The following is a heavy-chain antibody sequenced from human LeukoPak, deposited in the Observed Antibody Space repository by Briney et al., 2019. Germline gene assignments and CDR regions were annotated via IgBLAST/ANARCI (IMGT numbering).Heavy chain of an antibody. J-gene: IGHJ4*02. Sequence: GASVKVSCKTSGYTFTDYSLHWVRQAPGQGLEWLGRISPKRGDTKYAQKFQGRVTMTRDTSISTAYMELSRLTSDDTAVYYCARVHTHYYDSSAYYLENPVFDYWGRGTLVTVSS. CDR3: ARVHTHYYDSSAYYLENPVFDY. CDR1: GYTFTDYS. D-gene: IGHD3-22*01. V-gene: IGHV1-2*06. CDR2: ISPKRGDT.